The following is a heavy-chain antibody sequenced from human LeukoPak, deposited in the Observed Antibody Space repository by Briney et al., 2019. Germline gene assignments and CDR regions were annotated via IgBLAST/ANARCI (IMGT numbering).Heavy chain of an antibody. Sequence: PSETLSLTCGVYGGSFSGYYWSWFRQPPGKGLEWIGEINHSGSTNYNPSLKSRVTISVDTSKNQFSLKLSSVTAADTAVYYCARGATVLTFGMDVWGQGTTVTVSS. CDR1: GGSFSGYY. V-gene: IGHV4-34*01. CDR2: INHSGST. J-gene: IGHJ6*02. CDR3: ARGATVLTFGMDV. D-gene: IGHD4-11*01.